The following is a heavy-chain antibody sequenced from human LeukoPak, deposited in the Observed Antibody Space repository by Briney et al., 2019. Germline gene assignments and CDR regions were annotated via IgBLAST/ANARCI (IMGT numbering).Heavy chain of an antibody. CDR3: GKSGYYRLGFYFYFVDV. D-gene: IGHD3-3*01. J-gene: IGHJ6*03. CDR2: ISGSGDST. CDR1: GFTFTSYA. V-gene: IGHV3-23*01. Sequence: GGSLRLSCAASGFTFTSYAMSWVRQAPGKGLEWVSSISGSGDSTHYADSVKGRFTISRDNSKNALYLQMNSLRAEDTAIYYCGKSGYYRLGFYFYFVDVWGKGTTVTVSS.